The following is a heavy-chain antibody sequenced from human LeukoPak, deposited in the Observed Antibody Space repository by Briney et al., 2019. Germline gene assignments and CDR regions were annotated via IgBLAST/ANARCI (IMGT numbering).Heavy chain of an antibody. D-gene: IGHD3-3*01. CDR1: GFTFDDYV. CDR2: ISWNSGSI. Sequence: PGRSLRLSCVGSGFTFDDYVMHWVRQAPGKGLEWVSGISWNSGSIDYADSVKGRFTISRDNTKNSLYLQMNSLRAEDTAVFYCARDQYDTWSRRGNFDSWGQGTLVIVSS. V-gene: IGHV3-9*01. CDR3: ARDQYDTWSRRGNFDS. J-gene: IGHJ4*02.